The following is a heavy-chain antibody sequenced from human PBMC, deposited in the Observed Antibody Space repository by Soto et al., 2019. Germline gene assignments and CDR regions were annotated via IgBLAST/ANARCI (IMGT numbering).Heavy chain of an antibody. CDR3: AKDIRTVSTRVSAAFDI. CDR2: ISWNSGSI. V-gene: IGHV3-9*01. Sequence: EVQLVESGGGLVQPGRSLRLSCAASGFTFDDYAMHWVRQAGGKGLEWVSGISWNSGSIGYADSVKGRLTISRDNAKNSLYLQMTSLRAEPTALCCCAKDIRTVSTRVSAAFDIWGQGTIVTVSS. J-gene: IGHJ3*02. D-gene: IGHD4-17*01. CDR1: GFTFDDYA.